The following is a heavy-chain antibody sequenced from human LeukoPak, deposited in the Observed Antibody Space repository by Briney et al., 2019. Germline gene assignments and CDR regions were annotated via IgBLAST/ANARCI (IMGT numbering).Heavy chain of an antibody. CDR3: ARVGDGLNDAFDI. J-gene: IGHJ3*02. V-gene: IGHV1-2*06. CDR2: INPNSGGT. CDR1: GYTFTSYY. D-gene: IGHD5-24*01. Sequence: ASVKVSCKESGYTFTSYYMHWVRQAPGQGLEWMGRINPNSGGTNYAQKFQGRVTMTRDTSISTAYMELSRLRSDDTAVYYCARVGDGLNDAFDIWGRGTMVTVSS.